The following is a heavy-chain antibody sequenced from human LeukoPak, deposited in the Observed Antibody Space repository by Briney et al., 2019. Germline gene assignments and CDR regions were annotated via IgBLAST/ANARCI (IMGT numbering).Heavy chain of an antibody. D-gene: IGHD4-23*01. Sequence: PGGSLRLSCAASGFTFSTYWMTWVRQAPGKGLEWVAHIKQDGREKNYVDSVKGRFTISRDNAKNSLYLQMNSLRGDDTSVYYCARDHGGARFDPWGQGTLVTVSS. CDR3: ARDHGGARFDP. CDR1: GFTFSTYW. J-gene: IGHJ5*02. V-gene: IGHV3-7*01. CDR2: IKQDGREK.